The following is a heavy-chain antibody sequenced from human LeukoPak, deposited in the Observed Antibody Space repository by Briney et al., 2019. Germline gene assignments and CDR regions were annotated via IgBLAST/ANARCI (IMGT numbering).Heavy chain of an antibody. V-gene: IGHV1-46*01. J-gene: IGHJ4*02. CDR3: ARGKVVTMVRGVIITYFDY. CDR2: IIPSDGST. D-gene: IGHD3-10*01. Sequence: ASVKVSCKASGYSFTRYSIHWVRQAPGQGLEWMGIIIPSDGSTSYAQKFQGRVTMTRDTSTSTVYMELSSLRSEDTAVYYCARGKVVTMVRGVIITYFDYWGQGTLVTVSS. CDR1: GYSFTRYS.